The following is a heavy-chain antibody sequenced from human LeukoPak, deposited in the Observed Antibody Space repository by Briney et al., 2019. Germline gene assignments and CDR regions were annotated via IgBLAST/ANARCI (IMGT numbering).Heavy chain of an antibody. CDR2: ISYDGSKK. D-gene: IGHD1-26*01. CDR3: ATPLSGTYSSYSGLDV. CDR1: GFIFRNYG. J-gene: IGHJ6*02. Sequence: GGSLRLSCAASGFIFRNYGMHWVRQAPGKGLEWVAVISYDGSKKYFADSVKGRFTVSRDDSKDTVCLQMNSLRPDDTAVYYCATPLSGTYSSYSGLDVWGQGTTVTVSS. V-gene: IGHV3-30*03.